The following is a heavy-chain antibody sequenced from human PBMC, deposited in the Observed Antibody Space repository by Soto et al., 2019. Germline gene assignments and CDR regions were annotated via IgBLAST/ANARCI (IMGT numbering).Heavy chain of an antibody. CDR1: GGSISSYY. J-gene: IGHJ4*02. V-gene: IGHV4-59*01. D-gene: IGHD6-19*01. CDR3: ARLTLIAVAGTVVFDY. CDR2: IYYSGST. Sequence: TSETLSLTCTVSGGSISSYYWSWIRQPXGKGLEWIGYIYYSGSTNYNPSLKSRVTISVDTSKNQFSLKLSSVTAADTAVYYCARLTLIAVAGTVVFDYWGQGTLVTVSS.